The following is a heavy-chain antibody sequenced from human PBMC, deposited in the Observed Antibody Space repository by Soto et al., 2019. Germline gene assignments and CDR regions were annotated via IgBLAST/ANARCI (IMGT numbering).Heavy chain of an antibody. CDR3: ARDLGYSYGYRQKPF. J-gene: IGHJ4*02. D-gene: IGHD5-18*01. CDR2: IYISGTT. CDR1: GASMSSSY. V-gene: IGHV4-4*07. Sequence: QLQLQESGPGLLKPSETLSLTCSVSGASMSSSYWNWIRQPVGKGLEWIGRIYISGTTTYNPSPKSRVSKVGDKSKNQFSLNLKFVTAADTAGYFFARDLGYSYGYRQKPFWGQGILVTVSS.